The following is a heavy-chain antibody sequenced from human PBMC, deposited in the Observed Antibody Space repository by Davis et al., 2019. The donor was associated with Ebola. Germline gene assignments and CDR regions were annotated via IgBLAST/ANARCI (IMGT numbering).Heavy chain of an antibody. CDR3: TRGFFRDGFDI. CDR1: GDSVSINRGA. J-gene: IGHJ3*02. V-gene: IGHV6-1*01. CDR2: TYYNSRWYI. D-gene: IGHD3-3*01. Sequence: PSETLSLTCAISGDSVSINRGAWNWIRQSPSRGLEWLGRTYYNSRWYIDYAMSVKGRITINPDTSKNQFSLQLNSVTPEDTAVYYCTRGFFRDGFDIWAQGTMITVSS.